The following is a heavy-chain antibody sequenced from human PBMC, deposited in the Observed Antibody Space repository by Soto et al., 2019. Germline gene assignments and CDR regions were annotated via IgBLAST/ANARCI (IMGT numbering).Heavy chain of an antibody. CDR3: ARPYYDILTGYSDAFDI. V-gene: IGHV1-69*10. CDR2: IIPILGIA. D-gene: IGHD3-9*01. J-gene: IGHJ3*02. Sequence: SVKVSCKASGGTFSSYTISWVRQAPGQGLEWMGGIIPILGIANYAQKFQGRVTITADKSTSTAYMELSSLRSEDTAVYYCARPYYDILTGYSDAFDIWGQGTMVTVSS. CDR1: GGTFSSYT.